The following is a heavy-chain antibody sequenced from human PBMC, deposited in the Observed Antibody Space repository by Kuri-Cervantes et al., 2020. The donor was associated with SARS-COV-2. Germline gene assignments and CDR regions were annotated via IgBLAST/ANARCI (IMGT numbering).Heavy chain of an antibody. CDR1: GFTLSACD. D-gene: IGHD3-10*01. CDR3: VREAPGSASGITSFDL. V-gene: IGHV3-13*01. J-gene: IGHJ2*01. CDR2: IATSGDT. Sequence: LTCAASGFTLSACDMHWVRQVTGKGLEWVSTIATSGDTYYLNSVKGRFTISRESARNSLYLQMNSLRVEDTAAYYCVREAPGSASGITSFDLWGRGTLVTVSS.